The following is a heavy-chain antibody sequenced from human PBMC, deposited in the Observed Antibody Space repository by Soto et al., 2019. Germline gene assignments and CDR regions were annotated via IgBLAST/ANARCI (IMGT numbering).Heavy chain of an antibody. D-gene: IGHD3-16*01. Sequence: EVQLVESGGGLVQPGGSLRLSCAASGFTFTSYWMSWVRQAPGKGLEWVANIKQDGSEKYYVDSVKGRFTISRDNAKNSLYLQMNSLRAEDTAVYYCARVGGWQPAEHFQHWGQGTLVTVSS. CDR3: ARVGGWQPAEHFQH. J-gene: IGHJ1*01. V-gene: IGHV3-7*01. CDR2: IKQDGSEK. CDR1: GFTFTSYW.